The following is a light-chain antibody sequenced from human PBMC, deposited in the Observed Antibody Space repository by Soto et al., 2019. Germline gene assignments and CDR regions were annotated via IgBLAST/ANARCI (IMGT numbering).Light chain of an antibody. Sequence: EIVLTQSPGTLSLSPGERATLSCRASQSVSSSYLAWYQQKPGQDPRLLIYGASSRATGIPDRFSGSGSGTDCTLNISILEPENFAVYYCQQYGSSPTLGQGTRLEI. J-gene: IGKJ5*01. CDR2: GAS. CDR1: QSVSSSY. V-gene: IGKV3-20*01. CDR3: QQYGSSPT.